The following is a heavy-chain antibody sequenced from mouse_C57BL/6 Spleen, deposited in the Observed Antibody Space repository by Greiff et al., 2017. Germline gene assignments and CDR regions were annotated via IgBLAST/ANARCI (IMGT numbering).Heavy chain of an antibody. CDR1: GFTFSSYG. CDR2: ISSGGSYT. CDR3: ASFYDYYLDY. Sequence: DVKLVESGGDLVKPGGSLKLSCAASGFTFSSYGMSWVRQTPDKRLEWVATISSGGSYTYYPDSVKGRFTISRDNAKNTLYLQMSSLKSEDTAMYYCASFYDYYLDYWGQGTTLTVSS. D-gene: IGHD2-4*01. V-gene: IGHV5-6*02. J-gene: IGHJ2*01.